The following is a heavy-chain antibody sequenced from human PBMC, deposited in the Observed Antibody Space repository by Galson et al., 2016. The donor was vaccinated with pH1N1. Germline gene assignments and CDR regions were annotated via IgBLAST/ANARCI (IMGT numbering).Heavy chain of an antibody. CDR1: GYSVTRYY. CDR3: ARRYYFDY. V-gene: IGHV1-46*01. J-gene: IGHJ4*02. CDR2: IDPSGGTT. Sequence: SVKVSCKAAGYSVTRYYMHWVRQAPGQGPEWMGIIDPSGGTTTYSQKFQDRISLTRDTSTNSVYLELNNLRPGDSATYFCARRYYFDYWGQGTLVTVSS.